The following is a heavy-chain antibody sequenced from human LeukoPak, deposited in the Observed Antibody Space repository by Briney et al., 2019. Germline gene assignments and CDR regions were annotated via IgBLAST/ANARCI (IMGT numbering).Heavy chain of an antibody. CDR3: ARVGDWNDLVY. D-gene: IGHD1-1*01. J-gene: IGHJ4*02. CDR1: GGSINSYY. Sequence: KPSETLSLTCTVSGGSINSYYWSWIRQPPGKGLEWIGYIYYSGSTNYNPSLKSRVTILVDTSKNQFSLKLSSVTAAGTAVYYCARVGDWNDLVYWGQGTLVTVSS. V-gene: IGHV4-59*01. CDR2: IYYSGST.